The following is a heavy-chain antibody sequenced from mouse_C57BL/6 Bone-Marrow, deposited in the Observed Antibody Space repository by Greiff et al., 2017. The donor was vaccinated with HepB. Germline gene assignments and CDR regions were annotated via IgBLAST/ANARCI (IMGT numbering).Heavy chain of an antibody. Sequence: QVQLQQPGAELVKPGASVKLSCKASGYTFTSYWMHWVKQRPGQGLEWIGMIHPNSGSTNYNEKFKSKATLTVDKSSSTAYMQLSSLTSEDSAVYYCARKGYDGYYDYYAMDYWGQGTSVTVSS. J-gene: IGHJ4*01. CDR2: IHPNSGST. CDR1: GYTFTSYW. D-gene: IGHD2-3*01. CDR3: ARKGYDGYYDYYAMDY. V-gene: IGHV1-64*01.